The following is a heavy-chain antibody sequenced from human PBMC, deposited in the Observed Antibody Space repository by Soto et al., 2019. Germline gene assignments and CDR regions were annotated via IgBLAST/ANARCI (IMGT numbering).Heavy chain of an antibody. CDR3: ARSYSSSWYRGPMDV. V-gene: IGHV3-74*01. J-gene: IGHJ6*02. CDR2: INSDGSST. CDR1: GFTFSSYW. Sequence: GGSLRLSCAASGFTFSSYWMHWVRQAPGKGLVWVSRINSDGSSTSYADSVKGRFTISRDNAKNTLYLQMNSLRAEDTAVYYCARSYSSSWYRGPMDVWGQGTTVTVSS. D-gene: IGHD6-13*01.